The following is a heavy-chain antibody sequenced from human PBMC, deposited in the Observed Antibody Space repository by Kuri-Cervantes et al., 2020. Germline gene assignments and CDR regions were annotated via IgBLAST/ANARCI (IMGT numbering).Heavy chain of an antibody. J-gene: IGHJ4*02. V-gene: IGHV3-9*01. CDR1: GFTFDDYA. Sequence: GGSLRLSCAASGFTFDDYAMHWVRQAPGKGLEWVSGVNWNSDSIAYADSVKGRFTISRDNAKNSVYLQMNSLRAEDTATYYCARERRPCGGDCLDYWGQGILVTVSS. CDR2: VNWNSDSI. D-gene: IGHD2-21*01. CDR3: ARERRPCGGDCLDY.